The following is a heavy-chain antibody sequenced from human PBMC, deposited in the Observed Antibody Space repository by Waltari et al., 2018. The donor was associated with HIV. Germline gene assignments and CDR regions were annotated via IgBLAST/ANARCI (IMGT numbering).Heavy chain of an antibody. V-gene: IGHV3-23*01. J-gene: IGHJ4*02. CDR3: ASHPVPYCGNRRCYGGF. D-gene: IGHD2-21*01. CDR1: GFTFVSYA. Sequence: EVQLLESGGALVQPGGSLRLSCAGSGFTFVSYAMSWVRQAPGKVLEWVPRISATGATTYYSDSVKGRFTISRDNSKNTLYVQMNSLLVEDTAIYYCASHPVPYCGNRRCYGGFWGQGTLVTVSS. CDR2: ISATGATT.